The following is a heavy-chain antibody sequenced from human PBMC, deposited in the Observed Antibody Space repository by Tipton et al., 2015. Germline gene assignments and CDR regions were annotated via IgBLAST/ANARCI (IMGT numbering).Heavy chain of an antibody. CDR3: ARALTAYYYDSGGSTYYFDS. Sequence: SLRLSCAASGFTFSSDWMHWVRQAPGKGLVWVSRINSDGRRITYADSVKGRFTISRDNAKSMLHLQMSSLRAEDTAVYYCARALTAYYYDSGGSTYYFDSWGQGTLVTVSS. CDR2: INSDGRRI. D-gene: IGHD3-22*01. CDR1: GFTFSSDW. V-gene: IGHV3-74*03. J-gene: IGHJ4*02.